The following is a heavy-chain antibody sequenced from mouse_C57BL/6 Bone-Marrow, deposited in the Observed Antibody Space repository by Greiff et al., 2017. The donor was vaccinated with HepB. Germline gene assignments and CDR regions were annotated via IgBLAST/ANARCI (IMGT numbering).Heavy chain of an antibody. Sequence: VQLKESGAELARPGASVKLSCKASGYTFTSYGISWVKQRTGQGLEWIGEIYPRSGNTYYNEKFKGKATLTADKSSSTAYMELRSLTSEDSAVYFCTTASYWYFDVWGTGTTVTVSS. D-gene: IGHD1-2*01. CDR3: TTASYWYFDV. CDR1: GYTFTSYG. V-gene: IGHV1-81*01. J-gene: IGHJ1*03. CDR2: IYPRSGNT.